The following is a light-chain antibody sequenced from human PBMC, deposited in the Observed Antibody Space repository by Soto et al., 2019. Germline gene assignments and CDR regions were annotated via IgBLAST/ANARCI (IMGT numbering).Light chain of an antibody. J-gene: IGKJ1*01. CDR3: QQYNNWPRT. V-gene: IGKV3-15*01. CDR1: QSVSSN. Sequence: EIVMTQSPATLSVSPGERATISCRASQSVSSNLALYQQKPGQAPRLLIYGASTRATGILARFSGSGSGTEFSFTISSLQSEDFAVYYCQQYNNWPRTFGQGTKVDIK. CDR2: GAS.